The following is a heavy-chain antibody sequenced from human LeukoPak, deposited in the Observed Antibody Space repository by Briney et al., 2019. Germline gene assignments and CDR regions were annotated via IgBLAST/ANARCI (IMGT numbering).Heavy chain of an antibody. CDR3: AKDAAVTTVRGVIKRKAPSYFDY. Sequence: PGGSLRLSCAASGFTFSSYAMSWVRQAPGKGLEWVSAISGSGGSTYYADSVKGRFTISRDNSKNTLYLQMNSLRAEDTAVYYCAKDAAVTTVRGVIKRKAPSYFDYWGQGTLVTVSS. CDR2: ISGSGGST. D-gene: IGHD3-10*01. V-gene: IGHV3-23*01. J-gene: IGHJ4*02. CDR1: GFTFSSYA.